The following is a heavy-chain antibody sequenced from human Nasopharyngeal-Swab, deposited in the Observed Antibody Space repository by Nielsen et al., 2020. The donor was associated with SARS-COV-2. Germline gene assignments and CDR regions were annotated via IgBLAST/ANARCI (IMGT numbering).Heavy chain of an antibody. CDR3: ATTLPDGGSYFKGYYYYYMDV. D-gene: IGHD1-26*01. CDR2: FDPEDGET. CDR1: GYTLTELS. J-gene: IGHJ6*03. V-gene: IGHV1-24*01. Sequence: ASVKVSCKVSGYTLTELSMHWVRQAPGKGLEWVGGFDPEDGETIYAQKFQGRVTMTEDTSTHTAYMELSSLRSEDTAVYYCATTLPDGGSYFKGYYYYYMDVWGKGTTVTVSS.